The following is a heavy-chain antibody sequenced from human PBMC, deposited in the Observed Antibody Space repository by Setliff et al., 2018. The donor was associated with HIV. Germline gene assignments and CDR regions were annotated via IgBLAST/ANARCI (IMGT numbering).Heavy chain of an antibody. Sequence: ASVKVSCKAFGYTFTGYYMHWVRQAPGQGLEWMGWINPKSGATNYTQNFQGRVTMSRDTSISTAYRELSRLNSDNTAVYFCARVRETSGGYWGNFYYYMDVWGKGTTVTVSS. D-gene: IGHD2-21*02. V-gene: IGHV1-2*02. CDR2: INPKSGAT. CDR3: ARVRETSGGYWGNFYYYMDV. J-gene: IGHJ6*03. CDR1: GYTFTGYY.